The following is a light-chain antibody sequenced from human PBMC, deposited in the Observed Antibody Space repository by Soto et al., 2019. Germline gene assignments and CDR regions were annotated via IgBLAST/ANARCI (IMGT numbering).Light chain of an antibody. V-gene: IGKV3-15*01. CDR2: GAS. CDR1: QTVSSN. Sequence: EIVMTQSPATLSVSPGERATLSCRASQTVSSNLAWYQQKPGQAPSLLIYGASTRATGIPARFSGSGSGTEFTLTINSLQSEDFAVYYCQPYNNWPLTFGGGTKVDIK. J-gene: IGKJ4*01. CDR3: QPYNNWPLT.